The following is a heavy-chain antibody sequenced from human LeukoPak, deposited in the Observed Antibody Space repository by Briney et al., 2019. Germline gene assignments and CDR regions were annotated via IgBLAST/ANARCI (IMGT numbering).Heavy chain of an antibody. CDR1: GGSISSTGYY. J-gene: IGHJ6*03. V-gene: IGHV4-61*09. Sequence: SETLSLTCTVSGGSISSTGYYWTWIRQPAGKGLEWIGHIDNSGSTNCNPSLRSRVTISVDTSKNQFSLNLTSVTAADTAVYYCARDCEFCDLLFYMNVWGKGTTVTVSS. CDR2: IDNSGST. D-gene: IGHD3-16*01. CDR3: ARDCEFCDLLFYMNV.